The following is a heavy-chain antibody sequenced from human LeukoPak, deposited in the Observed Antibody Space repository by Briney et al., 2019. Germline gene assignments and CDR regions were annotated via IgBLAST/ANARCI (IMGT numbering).Heavy chain of an antibody. J-gene: IGHJ4*02. CDR3: ARGLVLRYFDWLSTDFDY. Sequence: GGSLRLSCAASGFTFSSYAMHWVRQAPGKGLEYVSAISSNGGSTYYANSVKGRFTISRDNSKNTLYLQIGSLRAEDMAVYYCARGLVLRYFDWLSTDFDYWGQGTLVTVSS. D-gene: IGHD3-9*01. CDR2: ISSNGGST. CDR1: GFTFSSYA. V-gene: IGHV3-64*01.